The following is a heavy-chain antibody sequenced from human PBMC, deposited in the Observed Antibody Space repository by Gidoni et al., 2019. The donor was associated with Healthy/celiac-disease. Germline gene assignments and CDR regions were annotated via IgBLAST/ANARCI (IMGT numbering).Heavy chain of an antibody. CDR3: ARDRIITGTTGYYYYGMDV. CDR2: IYIGGST. J-gene: IGHJ6*02. Sequence: EVQLVESGGGLVQPGGSLRLSCAASGFTVSSNYMSWVRQAPGKGLEWVSVIYIGGSTYYADSVKGRFTISRDNSKNTLYLQMNSLRAEDTAVYYCARDRIITGTTGYYYYGMDVWGQGTTVTVSS. V-gene: IGHV3-66*01. CDR1: GFTVSSNY. D-gene: IGHD1-7*01.